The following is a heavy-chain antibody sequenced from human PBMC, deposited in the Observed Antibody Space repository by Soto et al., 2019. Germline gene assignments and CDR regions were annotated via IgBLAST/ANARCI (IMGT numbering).Heavy chain of an antibody. V-gene: IGHV3-74*01. Sequence: GGSLRLSCAASGFTFSSHWMHWVRQAPGKGLVWVSRINRDGSITSYADSVKGRFTISRDNAKNTLYLQMNSLRAEDTAVYYCARGYSDYPYYAMDVWGQGTTVTVSS. CDR2: INRDGSIT. CDR3: ARGYSDYPYYAMDV. D-gene: IGHD5-18*01. CDR1: GFTFSSHW. J-gene: IGHJ6*02.